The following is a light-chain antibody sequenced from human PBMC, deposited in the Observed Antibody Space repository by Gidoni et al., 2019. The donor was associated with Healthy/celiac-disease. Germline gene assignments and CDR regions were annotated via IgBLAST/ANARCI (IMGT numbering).Light chain of an antibody. V-gene: IGLV1-44*01. Sequence: QSVLTQTPSASGTPGQGVTISCSGSSPNIGSNTVIWYQQLPGTAPKLLIYNNNQRPSGVPDRFSGSKSGTSASLAISGLQSEDEADYYCAAWDDSLNGPVFGGGTKLTVL. CDR1: SPNIGSNT. J-gene: IGLJ2*01. CDR3: AAWDDSLNGPV. CDR2: NNN.